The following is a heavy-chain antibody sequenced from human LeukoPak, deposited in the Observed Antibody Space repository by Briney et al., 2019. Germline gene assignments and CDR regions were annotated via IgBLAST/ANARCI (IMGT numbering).Heavy chain of an antibody. J-gene: IGHJ4*02. CDR3: ARTTVWRGYYFDY. Sequence: SETLSLTCTVSGGSISSYYWSWIRQPPGKGLERIGYIYYSGSTNYNPSLKSRVTISVDTSKNQFSLKLSSVTAADTAVYYCARTTVWRGYYFDYWGQGTLVTVSS. V-gene: IGHV4-59*08. CDR1: GGSISSYY. D-gene: IGHD3-3*01. CDR2: IYYSGST.